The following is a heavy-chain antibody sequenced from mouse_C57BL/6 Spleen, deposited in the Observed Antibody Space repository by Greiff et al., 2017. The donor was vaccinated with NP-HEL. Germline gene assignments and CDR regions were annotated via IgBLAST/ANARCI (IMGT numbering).Heavy chain of an antibody. CDR3: ARTGRRDYYAMDY. D-gene: IGHD4-1*01. J-gene: IGHJ4*01. CDR2: IDPSDSYT. CDR1: GYTFTSYW. V-gene: IGHV1-69*01. Sequence: QVQLKQPGAELVMPGASVKLSCKASGYTFTSYWMHWVKQRPGQGLEWIGEIDPSDSYTNYNQKFKGKSTLTVDKSSSTAYMQLSSLTSEDSAVYYCARTGRRDYYAMDYWGQGTSVTVSS.